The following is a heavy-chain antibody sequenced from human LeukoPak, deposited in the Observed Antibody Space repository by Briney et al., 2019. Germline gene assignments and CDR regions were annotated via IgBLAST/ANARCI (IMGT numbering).Heavy chain of an antibody. J-gene: IGHJ4*02. CDR1: GYSFTGYW. CDR3: ARFSVVVPAAMPSN. D-gene: IGHD2-2*01. Sequence: PGESLKISCKGSGYSFTGYWIAWVRQMPGKGLEWMGIIYPGDSDTTYSPSFQGHVTISAEKSINTAYLRWSSLKASDTAMYFCARFSVVVPAAMPSNWGQGTLVTVSS. V-gene: IGHV5-51*01. CDR2: IYPGDSDT.